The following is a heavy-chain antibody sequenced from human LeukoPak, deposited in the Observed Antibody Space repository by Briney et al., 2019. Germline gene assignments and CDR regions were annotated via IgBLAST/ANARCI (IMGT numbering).Heavy chain of an antibody. CDR2: ISTSSTYI. J-gene: IGHJ2*01. D-gene: IGHD6-6*01. CDR1: GFTFSRDI. Sequence: GGSLRLSCVVSGFTFSRDIMTWVRQAPGKGLEWISSISTSSTYIYYADSVKGRFTISRDNAKNSIFLEMNSLRADDTGVYYCARASSIAARLVRYFDLWGRGTLVTVSS. CDR3: ARASSIAARLVRYFDL. V-gene: IGHV3-21*06.